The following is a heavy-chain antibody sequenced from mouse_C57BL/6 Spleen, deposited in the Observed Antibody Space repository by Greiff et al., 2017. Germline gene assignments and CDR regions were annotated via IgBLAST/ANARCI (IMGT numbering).Heavy chain of an antibody. CDR2: IDPSDSET. D-gene: IGHD2-3*01. CDR3: ATMIVTTSYYAMDY. Sequence: QVQLQQSGAELVRPGSSVKLSCKASGYTFTSYWMHWVKQRPIQGLEWIGNIDPSDSETHYNQKFKDKATLTVDKSSSTAYMQLSSLTSEDSAVYDCATMIVTTSYYAMDYWGQGTSVTVTS. J-gene: IGHJ4*01. CDR1: GYTFTSYW. V-gene: IGHV1-52*01.